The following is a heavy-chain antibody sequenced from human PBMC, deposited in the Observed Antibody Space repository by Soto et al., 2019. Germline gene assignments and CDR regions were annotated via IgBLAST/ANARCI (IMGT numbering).Heavy chain of an antibody. D-gene: IGHD2-2*03. J-gene: IGHJ6*02. CDR1: GFTFSSYA. V-gene: IGHV3-30-3*01. CDR3: ARDGLDIVVVPAALHPYYYYGMDV. CDR2: ISYDGSNK. Sequence: VGSLRLSCAASGFTFSSYAMHWVRQAPGKGLEWVAVISYDGSNKYYADSVKGRFTISRDNSKNTLYLQMNSLRAEDTAVYYCARDGLDIVVVPAALHPYYYYGMDVWGQGTTVTVSS.